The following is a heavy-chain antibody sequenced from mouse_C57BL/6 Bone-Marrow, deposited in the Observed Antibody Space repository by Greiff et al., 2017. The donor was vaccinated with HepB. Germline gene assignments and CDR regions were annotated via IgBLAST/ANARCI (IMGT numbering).Heavy chain of an antibody. CDR2: IYPGSGST. CDR3: ARAWFAY. J-gene: IGHJ3*01. CDR1: GYTFTSYW. Sequence: QVQLQQPGAELVKPGASVKMSCKASGYTFTSYWITWVKQRPGQGLEWIGDIYPGSGSTNYNEKFKSKATLTVYTSSSTAYMQLSSLTSEDSAVYYCARAWFAYWGQGTLVTVSA. V-gene: IGHV1-55*01.